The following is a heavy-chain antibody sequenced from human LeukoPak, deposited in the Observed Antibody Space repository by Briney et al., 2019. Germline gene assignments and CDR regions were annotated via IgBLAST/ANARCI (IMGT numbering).Heavy chain of an antibody. CDR2: TYYRSKWYH. V-gene: IGHV6-1*01. Sequence: SQTLSLTCVLSADRVSSTSSTWNWIRQSPSRGLEWLGRTYYRSKWYHNYAVSVESRITINPDTSKNQFSLQLTFVTPEDTAMYYCSREDPSGYSNVWGQGTLVTVSS. J-gene: IGHJ4*02. D-gene: IGHD6-13*01. CDR3: SREDPSGYSNV. CDR1: ADRVSSTSST.